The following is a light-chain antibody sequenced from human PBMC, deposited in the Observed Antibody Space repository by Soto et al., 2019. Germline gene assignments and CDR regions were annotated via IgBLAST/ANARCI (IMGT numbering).Light chain of an antibody. CDR3: QQYNNWPPQGT. CDR2: GAS. CDR1: QSVSSN. Sequence: EIVMTQSPATLSVSPGERATLSCRASQSVSSNLAWYQQKPGQAPRLLIYGASTRATGIPARFSGSGSGTEFTLTISIRQSEDFAVYYCQQYNNWPPQGTFGEGTKVEIK. J-gene: IGKJ1*01. V-gene: IGKV3-15*01.